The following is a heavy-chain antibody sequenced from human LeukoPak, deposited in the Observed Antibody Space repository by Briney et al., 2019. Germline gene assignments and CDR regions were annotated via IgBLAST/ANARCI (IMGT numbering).Heavy chain of an antibody. Sequence: PGGSLRLSCAASGFTFSSYSMNWVRQAPGKGLEWVSSISSSSSYIYYADSVKGRFTISRDNAKNSLYLQMNSLRAEDTAVYYCAREESLTAARPYDYWGQGTLVTVSS. V-gene: IGHV3-21*01. CDR2: ISSSSSYI. J-gene: IGHJ4*02. D-gene: IGHD6-6*01. CDR1: GFTFSSYS. CDR3: AREESLTAARPYDY.